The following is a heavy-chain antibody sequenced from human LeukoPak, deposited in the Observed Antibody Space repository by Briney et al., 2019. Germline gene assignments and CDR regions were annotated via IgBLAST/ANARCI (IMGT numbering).Heavy chain of an antibody. D-gene: IGHD2-21*01. CDR2: INHSGST. CDR3: ARGWGGAQYDY. Sequence: SETLSLTCAVYGGSFSVYYWSWIRQPPGKGLEWIGEINHSGSTNYNPSLKSRVTISVDTSKNQFSLKLSSVTAADTAVYYCARGWGGAQYDYWGQGTLVTVSS. V-gene: IGHV4-34*01. CDR1: GGSFSVYY. J-gene: IGHJ4*02.